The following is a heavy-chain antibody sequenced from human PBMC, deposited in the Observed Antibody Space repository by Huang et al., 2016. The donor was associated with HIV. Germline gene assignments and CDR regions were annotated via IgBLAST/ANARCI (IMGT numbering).Heavy chain of an antibody. Sequence: QGQLVESGGGVVRPGRSLRLSCAASGFSFSNYAMHWVRQAPGKRREVVTFISNDGTTTYYANSVKGRFTISRDNFKNTLYLQMNRLRGDDTAVYYCTREYTVAGAFDIWGQGTMVTVSS. D-gene: IGHD5-12*01. CDR3: TREYTVAGAFDI. J-gene: IGHJ3*02. CDR1: GFSFSNYA. V-gene: IGHV3-30-3*01. CDR2: ISNDGTTT.